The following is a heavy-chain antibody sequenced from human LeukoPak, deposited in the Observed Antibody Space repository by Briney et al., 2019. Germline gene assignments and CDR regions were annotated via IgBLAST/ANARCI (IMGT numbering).Heavy chain of an antibody. V-gene: IGHV1-46*01. CDR3: ARSGMWFSTND. J-gene: IGHJ4*02. CDR2: INPSISSR. CDR1: GYTFTGYH. D-gene: IGHD2-21*01. Sequence: ASVKVSCKASGYTFTGYHMHWVRQAPGQGLEWMGMINPSISSRTYAQKFQGRVTVTSDTSTSTVYMEVSSLRSEDTAIYYCARSGMWFSTNDWGQGTLVTVSS.